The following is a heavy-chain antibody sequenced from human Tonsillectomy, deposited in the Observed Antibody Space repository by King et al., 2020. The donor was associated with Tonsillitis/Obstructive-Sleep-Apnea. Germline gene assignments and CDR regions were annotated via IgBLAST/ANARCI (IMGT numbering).Heavy chain of an antibody. D-gene: IGHD3-16*01. Sequence: VQLVESGGGLVQPGGSLRLSCAASRFTFSDYWMSWVRQAPGKGPEWVANIKQDGSDKYYVDSVRGRFTISRDNAKNSLYLQMNSLRVEDTAVYYCARGGGGGEGDGWGKGTTVTVSS. CDR2: IKQDGSDK. CDR3: ARGGGGGEGDG. J-gene: IGHJ6*04. V-gene: IGHV3-7*04. CDR1: RFTFSDYW.